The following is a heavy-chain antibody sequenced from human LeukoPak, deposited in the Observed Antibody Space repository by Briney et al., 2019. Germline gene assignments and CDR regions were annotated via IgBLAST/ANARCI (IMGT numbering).Heavy chain of an antibody. CDR1: GGAISGYY. CDR3: ARQGRDGYIVDY. J-gene: IGHJ4*02. Sequence: SETLSLTCTISGGAISGYYCTWIRRPPGPGLEWIGNIYYSASTNHNPSLKSRVTISVDTSKNQFSLKLSSVTAADTAVYYCARQGRDGYIVDYWGQGTLVTVSS. CDR2: IYYSAST. V-gene: IGHV4-59*08. D-gene: IGHD2-21*02.